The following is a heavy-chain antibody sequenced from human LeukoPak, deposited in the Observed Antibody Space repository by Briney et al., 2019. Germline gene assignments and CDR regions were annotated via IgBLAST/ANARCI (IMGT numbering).Heavy chain of an antibody. Sequence: PGGSLRLSCAASRFTFSNYWMSWVRQAPGKGLEWVANIKQDGSVIYYVDSVKGRFTIPRDNAKNSLFLQMNSLRADDTAVYYCARIGYSSSSLDYWGQGTLVTVSS. D-gene: IGHD6-6*01. CDR2: IKQDGSVI. CDR1: RFTFSNYW. V-gene: IGHV3-7*01. J-gene: IGHJ4*02. CDR3: ARIGYSSSSLDY.